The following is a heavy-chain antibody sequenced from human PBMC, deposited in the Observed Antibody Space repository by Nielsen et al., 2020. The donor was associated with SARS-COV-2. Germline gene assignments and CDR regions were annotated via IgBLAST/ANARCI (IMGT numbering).Heavy chain of an antibody. CDR2: IYYSGST. Sequence: SETLSLTCTVSGGSISSYYWSWIRQPPGKGLEWIGYIYYSGSTNYNPSLKSRVTISVDTSKNQLSLKLSSVTAADTAVYYCASGIVVAFDAFDIWGQGTMVTVSS. V-gene: IGHV4-59*01. D-gene: IGHD2-2*01. CDR3: ASGIVVAFDAFDI. J-gene: IGHJ3*02. CDR1: GGSISSYY.